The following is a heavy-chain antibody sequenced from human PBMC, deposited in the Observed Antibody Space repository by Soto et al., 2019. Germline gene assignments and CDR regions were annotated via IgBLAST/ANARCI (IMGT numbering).Heavy chain of an antibody. D-gene: IGHD3-10*01. CDR2: VYTSDYT. CDR3: ARSRRYGFDY. V-gene: IGHV4-4*08. Sequence: PSETLSLTCSVSGASIRSYYWHWIRQPPGKGLEWIGYVYTSDYTRYSSSLKSRVTISVDTSKNQFSLKLSSVTAADTAVYYCARSRRYGFDYWGQGTLVTVSS. J-gene: IGHJ4*02. CDR1: GASIRSYY.